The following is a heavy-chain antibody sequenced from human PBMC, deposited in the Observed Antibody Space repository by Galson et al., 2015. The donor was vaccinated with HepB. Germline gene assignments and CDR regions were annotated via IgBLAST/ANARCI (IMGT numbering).Heavy chain of an antibody. CDR2: ISYDGSNK. V-gene: IGHV3-30-3*01. CDR3: ARVMDIVVVPAAINYYYGMDV. CDR1: GFTFSSYA. J-gene: IGHJ6*02. Sequence: SLRLSCAASGFTFSSYAMHWVRQAPGKGLEWVAVISYDGSNKYYADSVKGRFTISRDNSKNTLYLQMNSLRAEDTAVYYCARVMDIVVVPAAINYYYGMDVWGQGTTVTVSS. D-gene: IGHD2-2*03.